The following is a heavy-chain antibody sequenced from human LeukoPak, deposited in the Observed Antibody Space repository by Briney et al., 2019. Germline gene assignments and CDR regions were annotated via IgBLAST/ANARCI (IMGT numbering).Heavy chain of an antibody. Sequence: EASVKVSCKASGYTFTSYGISWVRQAPGQGLEWMGWISAYNGNTNYAQKLQGRVTMTTDTSTSTAYMELRSLRSDDTAVYYCARDLPLVIGELLWDAFDIWGQGTMVTVSS. CDR3: ARDLPLVIGELLWDAFDI. CDR1: GYTFTSYG. D-gene: IGHD3-10*01. CDR2: ISAYNGNT. J-gene: IGHJ3*02. V-gene: IGHV1-18*01.